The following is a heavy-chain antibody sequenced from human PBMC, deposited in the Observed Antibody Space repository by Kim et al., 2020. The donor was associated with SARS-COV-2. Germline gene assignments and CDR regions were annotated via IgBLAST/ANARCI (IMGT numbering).Heavy chain of an antibody. CDR2: ISTTSSSK. CDR1: GFTFSTSG. Sequence: GGSLRLSCAASGFTFSTSGMNWVRQAPGKGLEWVACISTTSSSKYYADSVQGRFTISSDNARNTLSLQLNSLSAEDTAASYCACRLDSWAQVTLFTASS. CDR3: ACRLDS. J-gene: IGHJ4*02. V-gene: IGHV3-48*01.